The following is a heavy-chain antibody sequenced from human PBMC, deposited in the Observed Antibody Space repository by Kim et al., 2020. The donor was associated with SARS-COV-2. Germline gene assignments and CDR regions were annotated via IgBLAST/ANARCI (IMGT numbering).Heavy chain of an antibody. Sequence: ASVKVSCKASGYTFTSYFMHWVRQAPGQGLEWMGVINPTGGSTSYAQKFQGRVTMTRDTSTSTVYMELSSLRSEDTAVYYCERRRGGVRAEYYFDYWGQGTLVTVSS. V-gene: IGHV1-46*01. CDR1: GYTFTSYF. D-gene: IGHD3-10*01. CDR3: ERRRGGVRAEYYFDY. CDR2: INPTGGST. J-gene: IGHJ4*02.